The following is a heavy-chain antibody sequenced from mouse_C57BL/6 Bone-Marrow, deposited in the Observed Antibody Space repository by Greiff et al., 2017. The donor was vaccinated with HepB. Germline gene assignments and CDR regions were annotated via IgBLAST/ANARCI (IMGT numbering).Heavy chain of an antibody. D-gene: IGHD1-2*01. CDR3: ARDLDYYGPGWYFDV. CDR1: GFTFSSYA. CDR2: ISDGGSYT. Sequence: EVKLMESGGGLVKPGGSLKLSCAASGFTFSSYAMSWVRQTPEKRLEWVATISDGGSYTYYPDNVKGRFTISRDNAKNNLYLQMSHLKSEDTAMYYCARDLDYYGPGWYFDVWGTGTTVTVSS. V-gene: IGHV5-4*01. J-gene: IGHJ1*03.